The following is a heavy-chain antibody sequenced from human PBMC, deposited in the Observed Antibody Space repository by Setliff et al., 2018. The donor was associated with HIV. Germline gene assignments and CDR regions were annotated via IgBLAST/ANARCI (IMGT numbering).Heavy chain of an antibody. D-gene: IGHD1-1*01. V-gene: IGHV3-48*03. CDR1: GFTFSSYE. J-gene: IGHJ4*02. CDR2: ISRDSDRI. Sequence: GGSLRLSCAASGFTFSSYEMTWVRQAPGKGLECISYISRDSDRIHYAGSVKGRFTVSRDNAKNSLFLQMHSLRAEDTAVYYCARVTTGTTAGDYWGQGTLVTVSS. CDR3: ARVTTGTTAGDY.